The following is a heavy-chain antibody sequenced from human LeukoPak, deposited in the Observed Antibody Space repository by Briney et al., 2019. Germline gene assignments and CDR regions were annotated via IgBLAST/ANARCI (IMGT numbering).Heavy chain of an antibody. D-gene: IGHD3-10*01. CDR1: GGSISSSSYY. Sequence: SETLSLTCTVSGGSISSSSYYWGWIRQPPGKGLEWIGSIYYSGSTYYNLSLKSRVTISVDTSKNQFSLKLSSVTAADTAVYYCARVLWFGESNFDPWGQGTLVTVSS. J-gene: IGHJ5*02. CDR3: ARVLWFGESNFDP. CDR2: IYYSGST. V-gene: IGHV4-39*01.